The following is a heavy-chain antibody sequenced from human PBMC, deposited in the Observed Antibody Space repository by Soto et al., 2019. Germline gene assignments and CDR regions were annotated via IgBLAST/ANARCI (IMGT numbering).Heavy chain of an antibody. CDR2: IYYRGNT. J-gene: IGHJ4*02. Sequence: SETLSLTCTVSGGSISSSSYYWAWIRHPPGKGLEWIGSIYYRGNTYYNPSLKSRVTISVDTSKNQFSLKLSSVTAADTAVYYCAREGGGYCSGGSCQVDYWGQGTLVT. D-gene: IGHD2-15*01. V-gene: IGHV4-39*01. CDR1: GGSISSSSYY. CDR3: AREGGGYCSGGSCQVDY.